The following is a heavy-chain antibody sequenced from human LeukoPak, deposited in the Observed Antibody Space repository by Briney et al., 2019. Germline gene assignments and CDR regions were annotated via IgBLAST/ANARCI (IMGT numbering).Heavy chain of an antibody. J-gene: IGHJ4*02. CDR3: AKLYSSSWYGDY. V-gene: IGHV3-30*18. D-gene: IGHD6-13*01. CDR1: GFTFSSYW. Sequence: GGSLRLSCAASGFTFSSYWMNWARQAPGKGLEWVAVISYDGSNKYYADSVKGRFTISRDNSKNTLYLQMNSLRAEDTAVYYCAKLYSSSWYGDYWGQGTLVTVSS. CDR2: ISYDGSNK.